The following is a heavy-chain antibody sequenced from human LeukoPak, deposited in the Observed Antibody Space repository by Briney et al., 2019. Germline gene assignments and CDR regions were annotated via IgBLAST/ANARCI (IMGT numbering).Heavy chain of an antibody. Sequence: ASVKVSCKASGYTVTSYDINWGRQATGHQLKWMRWMNPNSGNTGYAQKFQGRVTMTRNTSISTAYMELSSLRSEDTAVYYCARTMVRGVISAYDYGMDVWGQGTTVTVSS. V-gene: IGHV1-8*01. CDR2: MNPNSGNT. J-gene: IGHJ6*02. D-gene: IGHD3-10*01. CDR3: ARTMVRGVISAYDYGMDV. CDR1: GYTVTSYD.